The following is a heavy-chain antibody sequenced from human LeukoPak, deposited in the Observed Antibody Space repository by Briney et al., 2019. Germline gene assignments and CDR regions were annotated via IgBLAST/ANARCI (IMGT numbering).Heavy chain of an antibody. V-gene: IGHV3-66*01. Sequence: GGSLRLSCAASGFIVSHKYMAWVRQAPGKGMEWLSIIYAGGNSVSADSVKGRFIISRDNSRNTVHLQMNSLRDDDTAVYYCARGQIDLLRNYFDSWGPGTLVAVSS. D-gene: IGHD3-22*01. CDR3: ARGQIDLLRNYFDS. CDR2: IYAGGNS. J-gene: IGHJ4*02. CDR1: GFIVSHKY.